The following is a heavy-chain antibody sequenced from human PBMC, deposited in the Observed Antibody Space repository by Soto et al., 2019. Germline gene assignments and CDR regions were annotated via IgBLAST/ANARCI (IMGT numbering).Heavy chain of an antibody. V-gene: IGHV1-3*01. CDR2: INAGNGNT. J-gene: IGHJ5*02. Sequence: QVQLVQSGAEVKKPGASVKVSCKASGYTFTSYAMHWVRQAPGQRLEWMGWINAGNGNTKYSQKFQGRVTITRDTSASTADMELSSLRSEDTAVYYCARDDSSRWSYNWFDPWGQGTLVTVSS. CDR1: GYTFTSYA. CDR3: ARDDSSRWSYNWFDP. D-gene: IGHD6-13*01.